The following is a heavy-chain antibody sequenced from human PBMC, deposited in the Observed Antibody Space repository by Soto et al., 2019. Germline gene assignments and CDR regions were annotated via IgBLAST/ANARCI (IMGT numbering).Heavy chain of an antibody. Sequence: EVQLVESGGGLVQPGGSLRLSCAASGFTFSSYSMNWVRQAPGKGLEWVSYISSSSSTIYYADSVKGRFTISRDNAKNSLYLQMNSLRAEDTAVYYCARDRPGYSYGLDYWDQGTLVTVSS. D-gene: IGHD5-18*01. CDR2: ISSSSSTI. V-gene: IGHV3-48*01. CDR1: GFTFSSYS. CDR3: ARDRPGYSYGLDY. J-gene: IGHJ4*02.